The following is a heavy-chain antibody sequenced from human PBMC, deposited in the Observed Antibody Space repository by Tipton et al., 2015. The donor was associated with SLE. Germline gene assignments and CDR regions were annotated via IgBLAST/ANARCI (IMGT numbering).Heavy chain of an antibody. Sequence: TLSLTCAVYGGSFSGDYWSWIRQPPGKGLEWIGEINHSGGTNYNPSLKSRVTISVDTSKNQFSLKLSSVTAADTAVYYCARGRGYCSGGSCYKGYYYYGMDVWGQGTTVTVSS. D-gene: IGHD2-15*01. CDR3: ARGRGYCSGGSCYKGYYYYGMDV. CDR1: GGSFSGDY. J-gene: IGHJ6*02. CDR2: INHSGGT. V-gene: IGHV4-34*01.